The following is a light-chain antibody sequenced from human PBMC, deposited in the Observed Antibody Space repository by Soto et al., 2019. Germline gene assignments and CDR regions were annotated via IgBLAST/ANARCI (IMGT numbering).Light chain of an antibody. Sequence: AIRMTQSPSSFSASTGDRVTITCRASQGISSYLAWYQQKPGKAPKLLIYAASPFQSGVPSRFSGSGSGTDFTLTISCLQSEDFATYYCQQYYSYPFTFGPGTKVDIK. V-gene: IGKV1-8*01. CDR1: QGISSY. J-gene: IGKJ3*01. CDR2: AAS. CDR3: QQYYSYPFT.